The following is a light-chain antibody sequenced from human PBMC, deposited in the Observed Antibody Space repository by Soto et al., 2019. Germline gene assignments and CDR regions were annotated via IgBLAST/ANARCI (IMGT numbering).Light chain of an antibody. CDR3: QSYDSSLSGSVV. V-gene: IGLV1-40*01. CDR1: SSNIGAGYD. CDR2: GNS. Sequence: QSVLTQPPSVSGAPGQRVTISCTGSSSNIGAGYDVHWYQHLPGTAPKFLIYGNSNRPSGVPDRFSGSKSGTSASLAITGRQAEDEADYYCQSYDSSLSGSVVFGGGTKLTVL. J-gene: IGLJ2*01.